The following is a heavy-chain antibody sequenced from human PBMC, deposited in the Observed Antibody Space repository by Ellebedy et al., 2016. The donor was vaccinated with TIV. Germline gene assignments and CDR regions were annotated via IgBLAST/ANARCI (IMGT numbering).Heavy chain of an antibody. CDR1: GFTFSNYA. CDR2: ISGSAIST. J-gene: IGHJ4*02. V-gene: IGHV3-23*01. D-gene: IGHD3-3*01. CDR3: VNGFLRQTDY. Sequence: GGSLRLXXAASGFTFSNYAMTWVRQAPGKGLEWVSSISGSAISTYYADSVKGRFTISRDNSKSTLYLQMNSLRAEDTAVYYCVNGFLRQTDYWGQGTLVTVSS.